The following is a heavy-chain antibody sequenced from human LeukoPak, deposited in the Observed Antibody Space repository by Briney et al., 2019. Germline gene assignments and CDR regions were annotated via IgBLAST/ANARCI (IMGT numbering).Heavy chain of an antibody. CDR3: ARGLAAALGYFDC. J-gene: IGHJ4*02. CDR2: INPNSGGT. CDR1: GYTFTGYY. D-gene: IGHD2-15*01. Sequence: GASVKVSCKAFGYTFTGYYMHWVRQAPGQGPEWMGCINPNSGGTNYAQKFQGRVTMTRDTSISTVYMELSRLRSDDTAVFYCARGLAAALGYFDCWGQGTLVTVSS. V-gene: IGHV1-2*02.